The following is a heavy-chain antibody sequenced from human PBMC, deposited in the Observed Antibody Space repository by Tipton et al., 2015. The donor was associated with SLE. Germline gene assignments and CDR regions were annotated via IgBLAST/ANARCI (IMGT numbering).Heavy chain of an antibody. Sequence: LRLSCAVYGGSFSGYYWSWIRQPPGKGLEWIGEINHSGSTNYNPSLKSRVTISVDTSKNQFSLKLSSVTAADTAVYYCARVSGWELLGTYYYYYGMDVWGQGTTVTVSS. CDR2: INHSGST. D-gene: IGHD1-26*01. V-gene: IGHV4-34*01. CDR1: GGSFSGYY. CDR3: ARVSGWELLGTYYYYYGMDV. J-gene: IGHJ6*02.